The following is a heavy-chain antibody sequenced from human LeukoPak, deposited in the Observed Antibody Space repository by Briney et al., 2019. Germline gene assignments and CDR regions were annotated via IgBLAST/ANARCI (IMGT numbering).Heavy chain of an antibody. J-gene: IGHJ5*02. D-gene: IGHD2-15*01. CDR3: ARSGSGSWDWFDP. CDR1: GFTFNNYA. V-gene: IGHV3-23*01. Sequence: GGSLRLSCAASGFTFNNYAMNWVRRAPGKRLEWVSIVTGDGLTTNYAGSVRGRFTISRDNSKNRVHLQMNSLRAEDTAVYYSARSGSGSWDWFDPWGQGTLVTVSS. CDR2: VTGDGLTT.